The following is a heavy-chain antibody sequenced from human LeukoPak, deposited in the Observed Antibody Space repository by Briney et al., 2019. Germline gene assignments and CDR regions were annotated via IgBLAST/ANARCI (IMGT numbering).Heavy chain of an antibody. J-gene: IGHJ6*03. D-gene: IGHD3-3*01. CDR2: ISSSSSYI. CDR3: ARDGYYDFWSGPRVYYYYYMDV. CDR1: GFTFSSYS. Sequence: GGSLRLSCAASGFTFSSYSMNWVRQAPGKGLEWVSSISSSSSYIYYADSVKGRFTISRDHAKNSLYLQMNSLRSEDTAVYYCARDGYYDFWSGPRVYYYYYMDVWGKGTTVTVSS. V-gene: IGHV3-21*01.